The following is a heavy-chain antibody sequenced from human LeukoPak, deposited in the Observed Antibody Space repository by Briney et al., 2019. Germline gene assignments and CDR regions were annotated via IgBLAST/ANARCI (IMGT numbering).Heavy chain of an antibody. CDR1: GFTFSSYA. Sequence: GGSLRLSCAASGFTFSSYAMSWVRQAPGKGLEWVAVISYDGSDKYFADSVKGRFTISRDNSKNTLYLQMNSLRAEDTAVYYCAKAPRPWVGGATGSRYYFHYWGQGTLVTVSS. CDR3: AKAPRPWVGGATGSRYYFHY. J-gene: IGHJ4*02. V-gene: IGHV3-30*18. D-gene: IGHD1-26*01. CDR2: ISYDGSDK.